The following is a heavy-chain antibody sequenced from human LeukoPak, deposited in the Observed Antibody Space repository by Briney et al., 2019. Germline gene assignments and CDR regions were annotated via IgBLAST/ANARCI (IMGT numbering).Heavy chain of an antibody. J-gene: IGHJ5*02. Sequence: SSETLSLTCTVSGGSISSYYWSWIRQPPGKGLEWIGYIYYSGSTNYNPSLKSRVTISVDTSKNQFSLKLSSVTAADMAVYYCVSDVLLWFGELLSWGQGTLVTVSS. CDR1: GGSISSYY. D-gene: IGHD3-10*01. CDR2: IYYSGST. V-gene: IGHV4-59*08. CDR3: VSDVLLWFGELLS.